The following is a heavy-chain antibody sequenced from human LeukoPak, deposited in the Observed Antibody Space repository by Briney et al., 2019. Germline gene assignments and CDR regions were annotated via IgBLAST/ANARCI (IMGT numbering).Heavy chain of an antibody. Sequence: SVKVSCKASGGTFSSYAISWVRQAPGQGLEWVGRIIPILGIANYAQKFQSRVTITADKSTSTAYMELSSLRSEDTAVYYCARDTGYSSSWYGGYYYGMDVWGQGTTVTVSS. CDR2: IIPILGIA. J-gene: IGHJ6*02. D-gene: IGHD6-13*01. V-gene: IGHV1-69*04. CDR3: ARDTGYSSSWYGGYYYGMDV. CDR1: GGTFSSYA.